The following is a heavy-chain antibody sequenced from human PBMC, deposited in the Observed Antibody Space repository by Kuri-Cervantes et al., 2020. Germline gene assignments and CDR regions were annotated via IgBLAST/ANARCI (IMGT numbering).Heavy chain of an antibody. Sequence: GGSLRLSCAASGFTFSSYWMSWVRQAPGKGLGWVSSISSSSSYIYYADSVKGRFTISRDNAKNSLYLQMNSLRAEDTAVYYCARVNVVVPGAIGEDYYYYMDVWGKGTTVTVSS. V-gene: IGHV3-21*01. CDR1: GFTFSSYW. D-gene: IGHD2-2*02. CDR2: ISSSSSYI. J-gene: IGHJ6*03. CDR3: ARVNVVVPGAIGEDYYYYMDV.